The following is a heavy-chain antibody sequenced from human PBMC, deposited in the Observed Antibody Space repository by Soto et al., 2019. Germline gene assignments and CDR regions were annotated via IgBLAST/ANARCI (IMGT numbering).Heavy chain of an antibody. V-gene: IGHV3-9*01. CDR2: ISWSSGSI. CDR3: AKDSRGYSYGSLDY. D-gene: IGHD5-18*01. Sequence: SLRLSCAASGFTFDDYAMHWVRQAPGKGLEWVSGISWSSGSIAYADSVKGRFTVSRDNAKNSLYLQMNSLRTEDTALYYCAKDSRGYSYGSLDYWGQGTLVTVSS. J-gene: IGHJ4*02. CDR1: GFTFDDYA.